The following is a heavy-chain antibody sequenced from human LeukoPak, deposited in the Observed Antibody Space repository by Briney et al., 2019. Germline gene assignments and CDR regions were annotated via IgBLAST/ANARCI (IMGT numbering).Heavy chain of an antibody. CDR1: GYTFTGYY. CDR2: INPNSGGT. V-gene: IGHV1-2*02. Sequence: ASVKVSCKASGYTFTGYYMHWVRQAPGQGLEWMGWINPNSGGTNYAQKFQGRVTMTRDTSISTAYMELSRLRSDDTAVYYCARVQTTYYDFWSGPDYWGQGTLVTVSS. CDR3: ARVQTTYYDFWSGPDY. J-gene: IGHJ4*02. D-gene: IGHD3-3*01.